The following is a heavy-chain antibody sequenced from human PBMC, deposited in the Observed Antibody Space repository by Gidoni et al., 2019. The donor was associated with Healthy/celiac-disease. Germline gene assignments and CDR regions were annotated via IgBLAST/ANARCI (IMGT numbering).Heavy chain of an antibody. CDR2: IWYDGSNK. D-gene: IGHD5-12*01. J-gene: IGHJ4*02. V-gene: IGHV3-33*01. CDR3: ATGPVEMATITTDY. Sequence: QVQLVESGGGVVQPGRSLRLSCAASGFTFSSYGMHWVRQAPGKGLEWVAVIWYDGSNKYYADSVKGRFTISRDNSKNTLYLQMNSLRAEDTAVYYCATGPVEMATITTDYWGQGTLVTVSS. CDR1: GFTFSSYG.